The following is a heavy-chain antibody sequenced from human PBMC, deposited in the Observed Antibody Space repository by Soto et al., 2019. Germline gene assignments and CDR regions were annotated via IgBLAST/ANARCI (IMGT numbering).Heavy chain of an antibody. D-gene: IGHD3-22*01. CDR3: VRPRYDGSGTPFDY. J-gene: IGHJ4*02. CDR2: ISPDGSST. CDR1: GFTLSGYW. V-gene: IGHV3-74*01. Sequence: EMQLVESGGGLVQPGGSLRLSCEASGFTLSGYWMHWVRQVPGKGLVWVSRISPDGSSTTHADSVKGRFTISRDNAKNTLYLQMNSLRPEDTAVYYCVRPRYDGSGTPFDYWGQGTPVTVSS.